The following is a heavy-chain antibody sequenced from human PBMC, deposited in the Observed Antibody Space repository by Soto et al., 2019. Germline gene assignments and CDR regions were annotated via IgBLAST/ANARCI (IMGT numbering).Heavy chain of an antibody. D-gene: IGHD5-18*01. J-gene: IGHJ4*02. V-gene: IGHV3-23*01. CDR1: GFTFSSYA. Sequence: GGSLSLSCAASGFTFSSYAMSWVRQAPGKGLEWVAAISGSGGSTYYADSVKGRFTISRDNSKTPLYLQMNSLRAEDTAVYYCAKEPRGYSYVFDYWGQGTLVTVSS. CDR2: ISGSGGST. CDR3: AKEPRGYSYVFDY.